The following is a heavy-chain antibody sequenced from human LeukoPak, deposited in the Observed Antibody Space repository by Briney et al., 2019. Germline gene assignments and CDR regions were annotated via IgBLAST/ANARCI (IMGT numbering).Heavy chain of an antibody. D-gene: IGHD3-3*01. CDR2: INHSGST. CDR3: ARVGYDFWSGYDNWFDP. J-gene: IGHJ5*02. Sequence: SETLSLTCAVYGGSFSGYYWSWIRQPPGKGREWIGEINHSGSTNYNPSLKSRVTISVDTSKNQFSLKLSSVTAADTAVYYCARVGYDFWSGYDNWFDPWGQGTLVTVSS. V-gene: IGHV4-34*01. CDR1: GGSFSGYY.